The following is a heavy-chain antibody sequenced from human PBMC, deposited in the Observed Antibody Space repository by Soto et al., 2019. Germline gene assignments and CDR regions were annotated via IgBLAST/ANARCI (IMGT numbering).Heavy chain of an antibody. J-gene: IGHJ4*02. Sequence: QVQLVQSGAEVKKPGSSVKVSCKASGGTFSSYAISWVRQAPGQGLEWMGGIIPIFGTANYAQEFQGRVTITADESTSTAYMELSSLRSEDTAVYFCATPPYYYGTGSYRYWGQGTLVTVSS. D-gene: IGHD3-10*01. V-gene: IGHV1-69*01. CDR2: IIPIFGTA. CDR3: ATPPYYYGTGSYRY. CDR1: GGTFSSYA.